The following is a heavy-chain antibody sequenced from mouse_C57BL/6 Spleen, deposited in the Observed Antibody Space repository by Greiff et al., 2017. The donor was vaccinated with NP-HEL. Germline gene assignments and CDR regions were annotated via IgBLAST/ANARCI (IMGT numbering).Heavy chain of an antibody. CDR3: ARQGDSAWFAY. Sequence: EVQLVESGGGLVKPGGSLKLSCAASGFTFSSYTMSWVRQTPEKRLEWVATISGGGGNTYYPDSVKGRFTISRDNAKNTLYLQMRSLRSEDTALYYCARQGDSAWFAYWGQGTLVTVSA. CDR1: GFTFSSYT. CDR2: ISGGGGNT. V-gene: IGHV5-9*01. J-gene: IGHJ3*01. D-gene: IGHD3-3*01.